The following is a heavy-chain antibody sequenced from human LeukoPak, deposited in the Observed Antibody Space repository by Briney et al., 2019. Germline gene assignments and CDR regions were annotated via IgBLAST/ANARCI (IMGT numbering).Heavy chain of an antibody. CDR1: GFTFSSYG. CDR2: ISYDGSNK. CDR3: ARGGAYSSSKFDY. J-gene: IGHJ4*02. D-gene: IGHD6-13*01. Sequence: QPGRSLRLSCAASGFTFSSYGMHWVRQAPGKGLEWVAVISYDGSNKYFADSVKGRFTISRDNSKNTLYLLMNSLRAEDTSVYYCARGGAYSSSKFDYWGQGTLVTVSS. V-gene: IGHV3-30*03.